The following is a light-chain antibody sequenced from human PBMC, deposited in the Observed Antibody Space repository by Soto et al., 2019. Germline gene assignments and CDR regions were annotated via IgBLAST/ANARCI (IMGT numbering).Light chain of an antibody. CDR3: LENDSLLLT. V-gene: IGKV1-33*01. CDR1: QDISNY. J-gene: IGKJ4*01. Sequence: DIQMTQSPSSLSASVGDRVTITCRASQDISNYLNWYQQKPGKAPKLLIYDGSNLETGVPSRFSGSGSGTDFTFTISSLQPEDIGTYYCLENDSLLLTFGGGTKVEIK. CDR2: DGS.